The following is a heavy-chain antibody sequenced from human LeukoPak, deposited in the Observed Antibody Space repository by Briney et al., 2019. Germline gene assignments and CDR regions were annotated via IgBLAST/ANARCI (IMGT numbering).Heavy chain of an antibody. CDR2: IYYTGST. Sequence: SETLSLTCTVSGASINSATYYWSWIRQHPGKGLEWIGYIYYTGSTFYNPSLKSRVTMSVDTSKNQFSLKLSSVTAADTAVYYCALGYCGGGSCYAREYFQHWGQGTLVTVSS. D-gene: IGHD2-15*01. CDR3: ALGYCGGGSCYAREYFQH. CDR1: GASINSATYY. J-gene: IGHJ1*01. V-gene: IGHV4-31*03.